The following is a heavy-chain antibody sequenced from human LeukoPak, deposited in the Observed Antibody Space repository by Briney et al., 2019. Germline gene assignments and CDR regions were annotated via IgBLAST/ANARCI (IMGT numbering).Heavy chain of an antibody. CDR2: IRQDGSER. Sequence: QTGGSLRLSCAASGVIFSNYWMTWVRQAPGKGLEWVAHIRQDGSERHYVDSVKDRFTISRDNAKNSLDLQMDSLRAEDTAVYYCARDWGSTGYDLYDSWGQGTLVTVSS. D-gene: IGHD5-12*01. CDR3: ARDWGSTGYDLYDS. CDR1: GVIFSNYW. V-gene: IGHV3-7*01. J-gene: IGHJ4*02.